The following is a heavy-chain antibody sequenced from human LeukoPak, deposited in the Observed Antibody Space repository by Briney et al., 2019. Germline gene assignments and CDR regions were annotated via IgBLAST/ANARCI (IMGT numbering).Heavy chain of an antibody. Sequence: SVKVSCKASGGTFGSYAISWVRQAPGQGLEWMGGIIPIFGTANYAQKFQGRVTITADKSTSTAYMELSSLRSEDTAVYYCATTATGYGDYGLDYYYYYMDVWGKGTTVTVSS. CDR1: GGTFGSYA. J-gene: IGHJ6*03. D-gene: IGHD4-17*01. CDR3: ATTATGYGDYGLDYYYYYMDV. CDR2: IIPIFGTA. V-gene: IGHV1-69*06.